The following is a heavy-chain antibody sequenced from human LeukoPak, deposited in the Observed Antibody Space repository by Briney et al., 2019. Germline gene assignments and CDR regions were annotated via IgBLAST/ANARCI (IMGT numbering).Heavy chain of an antibody. Sequence: TGGSLRLSCAASGFTFSSYAMNWVRQAPGKGLEWVSSPSGSGDYTYYADSVKGRFTISRDNSKNTLYLQMNSLRAEDTAVYYCAKTTGYYSSSPLDYWGQGTLVTVSS. CDR3: AKTTGYYSSSPLDY. J-gene: IGHJ4*02. V-gene: IGHV3-23*01. CDR1: GFTFSSYA. CDR2: PSGSGDYT. D-gene: IGHD3-9*01.